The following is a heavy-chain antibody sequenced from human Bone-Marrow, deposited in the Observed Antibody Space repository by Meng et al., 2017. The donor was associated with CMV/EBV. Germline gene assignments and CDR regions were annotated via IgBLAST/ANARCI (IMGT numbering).Heavy chain of an antibody. CDR3: VRGRGGSHHFDL. D-gene: IGHD1-26*01. V-gene: IGHV6-1*01. CDR2: TYYRSKWYD. Sequence: SGDSVSSNSAAWNWIRQSPSRGLEWLGKTYYRSKWYDDYAVSVKSRIIINPDTSKNQFSLQLNSVTPEDTAVYYCVRGRGGSHHFDLWGQGTLVTVSS. J-gene: IGHJ4*02. CDR1: GDSVSSNSAA.